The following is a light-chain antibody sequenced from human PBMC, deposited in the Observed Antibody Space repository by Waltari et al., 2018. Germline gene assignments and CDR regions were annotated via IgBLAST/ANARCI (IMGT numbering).Light chain of an antibody. J-gene: IGKJ1*01. CDR2: KAS. CDR3: QQYNVYRT. V-gene: IGKV1-5*03. CDR1: ESISNW. Sequence: DIQMTQSPATLSASVGDRVTITCRASESISNWLAWYQQKPGKAPKVLIYKASSLESGGPSRFSGSGSGTEFTLTISSLQPDDFATYYCQQYNVYRTFGQGTKVEIK.